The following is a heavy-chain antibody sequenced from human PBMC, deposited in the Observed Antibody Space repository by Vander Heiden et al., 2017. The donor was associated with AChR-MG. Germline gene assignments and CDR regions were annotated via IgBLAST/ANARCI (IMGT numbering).Heavy chain of an antibody. J-gene: IGHJ4*02. V-gene: IGHV2-5*02. D-gene: IGHD2-2*01. CDR2: IYWDGDK. CDR3: ARSGALVPAALTSRYFDS. CDR1: GFSLSTTAGG. Sequence: QITLKESGPTLVKPTQTLTLTCPFSGFSLSTTAGGVGWIRQPPGKALEWLALIYWDGDKRYRPSLKDRLTITTDTSKNQVVLTMTNVDPVDTATYYCARSGALVPAALTSRYFDSWGQGTLVTVSS.